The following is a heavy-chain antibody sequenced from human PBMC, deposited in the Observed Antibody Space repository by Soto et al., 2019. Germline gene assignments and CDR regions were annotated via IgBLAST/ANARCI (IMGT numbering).Heavy chain of an antibody. J-gene: IGHJ4*02. CDR3: ARDYYGSGSSRSPFCY. D-gene: IGHD3-10*01. CDR1: GYTFTNYG. Sequence: ASVKGSCKASGYTFTNYGISWVRQAPGQGLEWMGWISGHNGNTNYAQKVQGRVSMTTDTSTSTAYMELRSLRSDDTAVYYCARDYYGSGSSRSPFCYRGQGPLVTVSS. V-gene: IGHV1-18*01. CDR2: ISGHNGNT.